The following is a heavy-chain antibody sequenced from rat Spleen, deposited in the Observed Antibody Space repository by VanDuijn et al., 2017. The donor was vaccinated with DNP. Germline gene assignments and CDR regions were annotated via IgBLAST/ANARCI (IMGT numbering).Heavy chain of an antibody. CDR2: ISYDGGST. CDR1: GFTFSDYN. J-gene: IGHJ3*01. CDR3: ARPWELGFAY. D-gene: IGHD5-1*01. V-gene: IGHV5-22*01. Sequence: EVQLVESGGGLVQPGRSLKLSCAASGFTFSDYNMAWVRQAPKKGLEWVAYISYDGGSTYYGDSVKGRFTISRDNAKSTLYLQMNSLRSEDMATYYCARPWELGFAYWAKALWSLSLQ.